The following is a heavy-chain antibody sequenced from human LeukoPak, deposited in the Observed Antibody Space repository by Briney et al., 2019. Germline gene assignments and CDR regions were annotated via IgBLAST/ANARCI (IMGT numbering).Heavy chain of an antibody. Sequence: SGGSLRLSCAASGFTFNSYSMNWVRQAPGKGLEWVSSISSSSSYIYYADSVKGRFTISRDNAKNSLYLQMNSLRAEDTAVYYCARDTDEGIYDYVWGSYLGFYYFDYWGQGTLVTVSS. J-gene: IGHJ4*02. D-gene: IGHD3-16*02. CDR1: GFTFNSYS. CDR3: ARDTDEGIYDYVWGSYLGFYYFDY. V-gene: IGHV3-21*01. CDR2: ISSSSSYI.